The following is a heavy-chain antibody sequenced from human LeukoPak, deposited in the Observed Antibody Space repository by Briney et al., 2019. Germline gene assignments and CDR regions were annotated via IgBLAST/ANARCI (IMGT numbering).Heavy chain of an antibody. CDR2: ITRSGGGT. J-gene: IGHJ4*02. V-gene: IGHV3-23*01. CDR1: GLTFSNYA. D-gene: IGHD6-6*01. Sequence: PGGSLRLSCAASGLTFSNYAMSWVRQAPGKGLEWVSTITRSGGGTYYADSVKGRFTISRDNSKNTLFLQMNSLRAEDSAVYYCAKETSDHRYWGQGTLATVSS. CDR3: AKETSDHRY.